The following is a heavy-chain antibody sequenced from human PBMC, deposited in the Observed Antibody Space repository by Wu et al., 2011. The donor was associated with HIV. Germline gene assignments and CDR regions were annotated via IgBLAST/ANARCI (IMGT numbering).Heavy chain of an antibody. CDR2: IIPIFGTV. CDR3: ARTLTTVITDVNYHYMDV. J-gene: IGHJ6*03. V-gene: IGHV1-69*14. Sequence: QVQPVQSGAEVKKPGSSVKVSCKSSGGTLSSYGISWVRQAPGQGLEWMGGIIPIFGTVNYVHRFQGRVTITADKSTSTAYMELSSLRSEDTAVYYCARTLTTVITDVNYHYMDVWGKGTTVTVSS. D-gene: IGHD4-23*01. CDR1: GGTLSSYG.